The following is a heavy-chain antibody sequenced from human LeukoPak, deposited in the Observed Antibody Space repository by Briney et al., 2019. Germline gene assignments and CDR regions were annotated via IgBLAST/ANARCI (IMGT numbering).Heavy chain of an antibody. CDR2: ISGGGVTT. CDR3: ARVRGSGSPILAY. D-gene: IGHD1-26*01. CDR1: GFTSIAYA. J-gene: IGHJ4*02. Sequence: GGSLRLSCVGSGFTSIAYALTWARQAPGKGLEWVSGISGGGVTTYYADSVKGRFTISRDNSKNTLYLQMNSLRAEDTAVYYCARVRGSGSPILAYWGQGTLVTVSS. V-gene: IGHV3-23*01.